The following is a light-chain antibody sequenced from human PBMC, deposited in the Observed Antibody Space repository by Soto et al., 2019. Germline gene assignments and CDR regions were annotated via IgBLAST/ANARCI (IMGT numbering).Light chain of an antibody. V-gene: IGKV1-27*01. CDR1: QGIGNS. CDR3: QKYNSAPYT. Sequence: DIQMTQSPSSLSASVGDRVTITCQASQGIGNSLAWYQQKPGQVPRPLIYTASTLQSGVPSRFSGSGSGTDFTLTISSLQPEDVASYYCQKYNSAPYTFGPGTKVEIK. CDR2: TAS. J-gene: IGKJ3*01.